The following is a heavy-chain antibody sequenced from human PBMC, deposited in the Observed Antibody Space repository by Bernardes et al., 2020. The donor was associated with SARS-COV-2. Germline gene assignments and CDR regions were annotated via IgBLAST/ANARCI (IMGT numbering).Heavy chain of an antibody. J-gene: IGHJ2*01. D-gene: IGHD3-3*01. CDR2: IYSSGNT. CDR1: GASSSGSSFY. CDR3: ARPNMIFGVVGWFDP. V-gene: IGHV4-39*01. Sequence: SETLSLTCTVSGASSSGSSFYWGWIRQPPGKGLEWIGNIYSSGNTYYNPSLKSRVTISVDTSKNQFYLKLSSVTAADTAVYYCARPNMIFGVVGWFDPWGRGTLVTVSS.